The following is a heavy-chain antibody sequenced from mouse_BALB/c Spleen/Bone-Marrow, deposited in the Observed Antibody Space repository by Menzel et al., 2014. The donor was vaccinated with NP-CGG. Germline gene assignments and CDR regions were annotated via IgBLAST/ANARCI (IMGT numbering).Heavy chain of an antibody. V-gene: IGHV1S56*01. D-gene: IGHD2-3*01. CDR1: GYTFTNYY. CDR3: ARWLLPYYAMDY. J-gene: IGHJ4*01. CDR2: IYPVNVHA. Sequence: QVQLKESGPELVKPGASVRISCKASGYTFTNYYIHWAKQRPGQGLEWIGWIYPVNVHANFNEKFRGKATLTVDKSSSTAYMQLSSPTSEDSAVYFCARWLLPYYAMDYWGQGTSVTVSS.